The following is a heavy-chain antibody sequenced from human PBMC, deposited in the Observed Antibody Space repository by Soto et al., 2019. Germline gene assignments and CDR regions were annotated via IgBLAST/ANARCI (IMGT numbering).Heavy chain of an antibody. V-gene: IGHV3-23*01. CDR3: AKDYSNGATACPNGFDP. CDR2: ISGSGGST. J-gene: IGHJ5*02. D-gene: IGHD3-22*01. CDR1: GFTFSSYA. Sequence: GGSLRLSCAASGFTFSSYAMSWVRQAPGKGLEWVSAISGSGGSTYYADSVKGRFTISRDNSKNTLYLQMNSLRAEDTAVYYGAKDYSNGATACPNGFDPWGQGTLVTVSS.